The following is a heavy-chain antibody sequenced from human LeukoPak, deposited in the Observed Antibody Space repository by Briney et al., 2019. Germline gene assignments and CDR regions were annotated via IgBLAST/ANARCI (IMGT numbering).Heavy chain of an antibody. J-gene: IGHJ4*02. CDR2: IKSKVDGGTT. CDR3: TTLKWNVGPLDF. V-gene: IGHV3-15*01. CDR1: GFSFSYVW. Sequence: PGGSLRLSCAPSGFSFSYVWMSWVRHAPRKGLEWVGHIKSKVDGGTTDYAAPVKGRFTISRDDSKKMVFLQMNSLKTEDTAVYYCTTLKWNVGPLDFWGQGTLVTVSS. D-gene: IGHD1-1*01.